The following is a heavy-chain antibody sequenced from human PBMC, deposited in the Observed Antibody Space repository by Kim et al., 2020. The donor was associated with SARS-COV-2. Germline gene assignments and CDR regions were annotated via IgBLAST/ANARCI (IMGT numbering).Heavy chain of an antibody. D-gene: IGHD2-2*01. Sequence: ASVKVSCKASGYTFTSYDINWVRQATGQGLEWMGWMNPNSGNTGYAQKFQGRVTMTRNTSISTAYMELSSLRSEDTAVYYCARPQDIVVVPAAMSLDYYYGMDVWGQGTTVTVSS. V-gene: IGHV1-8*01. CDR2: MNPNSGNT. J-gene: IGHJ6*02. CDR1: GYTFTSYD. CDR3: ARPQDIVVVPAAMSLDYYYGMDV.